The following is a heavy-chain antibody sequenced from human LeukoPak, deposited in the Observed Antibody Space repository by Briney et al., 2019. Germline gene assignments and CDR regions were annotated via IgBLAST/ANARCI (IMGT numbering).Heavy chain of an antibody. CDR2: ISYDGSNK. D-gene: IGHD3-22*01. V-gene: IGHV3-30*04. CDR1: GFTFSSYA. J-gene: IGHJ4*02. Sequence: PGGSLRLSCAASGFTFSSYAMHWVRQAPGKGLEWVAVISYDGSNKYYADSVKGRFTISRDNSKNTLYLQMNSLRAEDTAVYYCARYGYYSNLDYWGQGTLVTVSS. CDR3: ARYGYYSNLDY.